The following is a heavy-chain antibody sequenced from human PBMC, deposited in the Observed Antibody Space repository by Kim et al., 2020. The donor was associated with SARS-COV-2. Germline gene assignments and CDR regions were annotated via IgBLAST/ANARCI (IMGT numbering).Heavy chain of an antibody. J-gene: IGHJ4*02. D-gene: IGHD2-2*01. V-gene: IGHV4-31*03. CDR3: ARGQPLDY. Sequence: SETLSLTCSVSGGSIRSGGKFWTWIRQHPAKGLEWIGYISYSGNPHYSPSLRSRVSISLQTSENQFSLELTSVTAADTAVYYCARGQPLDYWGQGNLVTVSS. CDR1: GGSIRSGGKF. CDR2: ISYSGNP.